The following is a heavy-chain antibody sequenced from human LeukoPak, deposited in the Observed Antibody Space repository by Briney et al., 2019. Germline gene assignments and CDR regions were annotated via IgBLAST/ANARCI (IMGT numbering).Heavy chain of an antibody. V-gene: IGHV4-4*02. CDR2: IYHSGST. J-gene: IGHJ4*02. CDR1: GGSISSSNW. CDR3: ARVDHDYGDIRFDY. D-gene: IGHD4-17*01. Sequence: SETLSLTCAVSGGSISSSNWWNWVRQPPGKGLEWIGEIYHSGSTNYNPSLKSRVTISVDKSKNQFSLKLSSVTAADTAVYYCARVDHDYGDIRFDYWGQGTLVTVSS.